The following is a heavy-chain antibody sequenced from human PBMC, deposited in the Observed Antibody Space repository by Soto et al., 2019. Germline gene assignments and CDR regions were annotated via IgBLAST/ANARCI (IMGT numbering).Heavy chain of an antibody. J-gene: IGHJ4*02. CDR3: ARDIGSSWYPNFDY. V-gene: IGHV3-66*01. Sequence: GGSLRLPCAASGFTVSSYYMTWVRQAPGKGLEWVSVIYSGGSINYADSVKGRFTISRDISKNTVYLQMNSLRAEDTAVYYCARDIGSSWYPNFDYWGQGTLVTVSS. CDR2: IYSGGSI. CDR1: GFTVSSYY. D-gene: IGHD6-13*01.